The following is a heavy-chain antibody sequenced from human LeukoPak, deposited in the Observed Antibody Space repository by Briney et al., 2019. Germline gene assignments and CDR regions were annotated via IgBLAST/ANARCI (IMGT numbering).Heavy chain of an antibody. CDR1: GFTFSSHE. V-gene: IGHV3-48*03. CDR3: EVWSYNFDY. D-gene: IGHD3-10*01. J-gene: IGHJ4*02. Sequence: GGSLRLFCATSGFTFSSHEMQWVRQAPGKGLEWVSYISSSGSTIYYADSVKGRFTISRDNAKNSLYLQMNSLRAEDTAVYYCEVWSYNFDYWGQGTLVTVSS. CDR2: ISSSGSTI.